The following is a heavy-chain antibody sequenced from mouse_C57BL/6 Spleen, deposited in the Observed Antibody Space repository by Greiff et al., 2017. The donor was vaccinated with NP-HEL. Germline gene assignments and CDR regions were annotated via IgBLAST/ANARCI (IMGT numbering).Heavy chain of an antibody. Sequence: KLVEWVAYISSGSSTIYYADTVKGRFTISRDNAKNTLFLQMTSLRSEDMAMYYCARRDDGYLWFAYWGQGTLVTVSA. V-gene: IGHV5-17*01. D-gene: IGHD2-3*01. CDR3: ARRDDGYLWFAY. J-gene: IGHJ3*01. CDR2: ISSGSSTI.